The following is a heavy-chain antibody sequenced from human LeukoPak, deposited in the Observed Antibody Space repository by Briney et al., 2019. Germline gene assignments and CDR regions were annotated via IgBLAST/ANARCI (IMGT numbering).Heavy chain of an antibody. CDR3: AKVPRADTAGFIHVGGMDV. V-gene: IGHV3-7*01. D-gene: IGHD3-16*02. CDR1: GFIFSTYS. J-gene: IGHJ6*02. CDR2: INEDGTEK. Sequence: GESLRLSCAASGFIFSTYSMNWVRQAPGKGLEWVANINEDGTEKYYVDSVKGRFTVSRDNAKNSLYLQMNSLRAEDTAVYYCAKVPRADTAGFIHVGGMDVWGQGTTVTVSS.